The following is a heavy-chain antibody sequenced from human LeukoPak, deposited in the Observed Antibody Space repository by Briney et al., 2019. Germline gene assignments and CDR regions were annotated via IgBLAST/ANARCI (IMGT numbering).Heavy chain of an antibody. Sequence: PSETLFLTCTVSRDSIRSDYWNWIRQPPGKGLEWLGYIFYSGSTTYNPSLKSRVTISVDESDNQFSLEMTSVTAADTAIYYCARSVVVVGDAPGWFDSWGQGTLVTVSS. J-gene: IGHJ5*01. CDR3: ARSVVVVGDAPGWFDS. CDR2: IFYSGST. V-gene: IGHV4-59*01. D-gene: IGHD2-15*01. CDR1: RDSIRSDY.